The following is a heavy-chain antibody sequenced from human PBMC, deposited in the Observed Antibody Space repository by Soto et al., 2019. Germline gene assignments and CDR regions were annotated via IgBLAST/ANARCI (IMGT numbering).Heavy chain of an antibody. CDR3: AKGVSPNNYYYYGMDV. CDR1: GFTFSSYG. J-gene: IGHJ6*02. CDR2: ISYDGSNK. V-gene: IGHV3-30*18. Sequence: PGGSLRLSCAASGFTFSSYGMHWVRQAPGKGLEWVAVISYDGSNKYYADSVKGRFTISRDNSKNTLYLQMNSLRAEDTAVYYCAKGVSPNNYYYYGMDVWGQGTTVTVSS. D-gene: IGHD7-27*01.